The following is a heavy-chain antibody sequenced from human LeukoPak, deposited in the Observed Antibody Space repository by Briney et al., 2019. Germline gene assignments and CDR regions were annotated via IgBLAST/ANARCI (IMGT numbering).Heavy chain of an antibody. CDR2: INHSGST. CDR3: ARGPRVRYYYDSSGYYWDY. CDR1: GGSFSGYY. J-gene: IGHJ4*02. D-gene: IGHD3-22*01. Sequence: SGTLSLTCAVYGGSFSGYYWSWIRQPPGKGLEWIGEINHSGSTNYNPSLKSRVTISVDTSKNQFSLKLSFVTAADTAVYYCARGPRVRYYYDSSGYYWDYWGQGTLVTVSS. V-gene: IGHV4-34*01.